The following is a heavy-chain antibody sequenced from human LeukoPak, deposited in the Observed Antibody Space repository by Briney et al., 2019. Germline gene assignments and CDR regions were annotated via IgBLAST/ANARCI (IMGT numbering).Heavy chain of an antibody. CDR2: IYYSGST. D-gene: IGHD2-2*01. CDR1: GGSISSYY. Sequence: SETLSLTCTVSGGSISSYYWSWIRQPPGKGLEWIGYIYYSGSTNYNPSLKSRVTISVDTSKNQFSLKLSSVTAADTAAYYCAGVIGVVVPAAISPPINYYYGMDVWGQGTTVTVSS. V-gene: IGHV4-59*01. CDR3: AGVIGVVVPAAISPPINYYYGMDV. J-gene: IGHJ6*02.